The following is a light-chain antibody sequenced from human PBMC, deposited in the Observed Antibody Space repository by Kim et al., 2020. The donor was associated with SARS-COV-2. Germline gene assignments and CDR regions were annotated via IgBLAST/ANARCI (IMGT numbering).Light chain of an antibody. CDR2: DNN. J-gene: IGLJ2*01. CDR3: GTWDSSLSAVV. V-gene: IGLV1-51*01. CDR1: SSNIANNY. Sequence: GQKVTISCSGSSSNIANNYVSWYRQLPGTAPKLLIYDNNKRPSGIPDRFSGSKSGTSATLGITGLQTGDEADYYCGTWDSSLSAVVFGGGTQLTVL.